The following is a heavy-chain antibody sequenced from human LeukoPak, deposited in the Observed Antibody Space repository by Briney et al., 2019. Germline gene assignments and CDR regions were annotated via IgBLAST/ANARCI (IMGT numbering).Heavy chain of an antibody. CDR1: GYTFTGYY. Sequence: ASVKASCKASGYTFTGYYMHWVRQAPGQGLEWMRWINPNSGGTNYAQKFQGRVTMTRDTSISTVYMELSSLRSEDTAVYYCARERYYGSGSYHHWFDPWGQGTLVTASS. J-gene: IGHJ5*02. V-gene: IGHV1-2*02. D-gene: IGHD3-10*01. CDR2: INPNSGGT. CDR3: ARERYYGSGSYHHWFDP.